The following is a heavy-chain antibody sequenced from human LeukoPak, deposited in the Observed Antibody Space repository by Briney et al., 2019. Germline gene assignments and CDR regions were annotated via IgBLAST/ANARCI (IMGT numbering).Heavy chain of an antibody. CDR2: IYHGGST. V-gene: IGHV4-4*02. CDR3: AVHCSSTSCYSKPMDV. D-gene: IGHD2-2*01. J-gene: IGHJ6*02. CDR1: GGSISSSNW. Sequence: PSETLSLTCAVSGGSISSSNWWSWVRQPPGKGLEWIGEIYHGGSTNYNPSLRSRVTISVDKSKNQFSLKLSSVTAADTAVYYCAVHCSSTSCYSKPMDVWGQGTTVTVSS.